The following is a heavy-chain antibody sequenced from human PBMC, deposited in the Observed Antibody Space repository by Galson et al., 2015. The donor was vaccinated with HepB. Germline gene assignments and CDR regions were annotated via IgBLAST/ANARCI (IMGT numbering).Heavy chain of an antibody. D-gene: IGHD3-3*01. CDR3: ARRRTYYDSSGPQTRGYYMDV. CDR2: IYYSGST. Sequence: SETLSLTCTVSGGSISSYYWSWIRQPPGKGLEWIGYIYYSGSTNYNPSLKSRVTISVDTSKNQFSLKLSSVTAADTAVYYCARRRTYYDSSGPQTRGYYMDVWGKGTTVTVSS. V-gene: IGHV4-59*08. J-gene: IGHJ6*03. CDR1: GGSISSYY.